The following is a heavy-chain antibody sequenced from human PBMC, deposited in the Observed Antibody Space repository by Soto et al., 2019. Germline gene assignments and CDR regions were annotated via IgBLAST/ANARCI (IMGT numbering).Heavy chain of an antibody. Sequence: ESGGGLVQPGGSLRLSCAASGFTFSSYSMNWVRQAPGKGLEWVSYISSSSSTIYYADSVKGRFTISRDNAKNSLYLQMNSLRAEDTAVYYCARDLYYYYYYYMDVWGKGTTVTVSS. CDR2: ISSSSSTI. CDR1: GFTFSSYS. V-gene: IGHV3-48*01. CDR3: ARDLYYYYYYYMDV. J-gene: IGHJ6*03.